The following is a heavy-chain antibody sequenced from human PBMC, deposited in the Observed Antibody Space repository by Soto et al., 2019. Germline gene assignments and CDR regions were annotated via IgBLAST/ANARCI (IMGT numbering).Heavy chain of an antibody. Sequence: PSETLSLTCTVSGGSISSSSYYWGWIRQPPGKGLEWIGSIYYSGDTYYNPSLKSRVTMSVDTSKNQFSLKLSSVTAADTAVYYCARVLVRRFYYYGMDVWGQGTTVTVSS. CDR1: GGSISSSSYY. CDR2: IYYSGDT. CDR3: ARVLVRRFYYYGMDV. J-gene: IGHJ6*02. D-gene: IGHD2-8*01. V-gene: IGHV4-39*01.